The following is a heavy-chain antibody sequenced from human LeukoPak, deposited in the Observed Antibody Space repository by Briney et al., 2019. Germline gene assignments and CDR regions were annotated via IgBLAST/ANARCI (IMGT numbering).Heavy chain of an antibody. CDR1: GYSFTGYY. D-gene: IGHD3-22*01. J-gene: IGHJ4*02. Sequence: ASVKVSCKASGYSFTGYYMHWVRQAPGQGLEWMGWINPNSGGTNYAQKFQGRVTMTRDTSINTAYMEMNRLRSDDTAVYYCTRDRNYYDSSGPWDYWGQGTLVTVSS. CDR2: INPNSGGT. V-gene: IGHV1-2*02. CDR3: TRDRNYYDSSGPWDY.